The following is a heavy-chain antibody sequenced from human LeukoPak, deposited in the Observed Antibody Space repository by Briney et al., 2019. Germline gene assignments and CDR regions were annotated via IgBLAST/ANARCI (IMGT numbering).Heavy chain of an antibody. Sequence: SETLSLTCTVSGGSISSYYWSWIRQPPGRGLEWIGYIYYSGSTNYNPSLKSRVTISVDTSKNQFSLKLSSVTAADTAVYYCALYGGNFSADYYYYGMDVWGQGTTVTVSS. V-gene: IGHV4-59*01. J-gene: IGHJ6*02. CDR3: ALYGGNFSADYYYYGMDV. D-gene: IGHD4-23*01. CDR2: IYYSGST. CDR1: GGSISSYY.